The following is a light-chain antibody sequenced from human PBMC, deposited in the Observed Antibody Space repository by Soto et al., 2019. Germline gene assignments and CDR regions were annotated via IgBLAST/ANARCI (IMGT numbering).Light chain of an antibody. Sequence: EVVVTQSPATLSVSTGERATLSYRASQSVSSNLAWYQQKPGQAPRLLIYGASTRATGIPARFSGSGSGTEFTLTISSLQSEDFAVYYCQQYNNWPPITFGQGTRLEI. J-gene: IGKJ5*01. V-gene: IGKV3-15*01. CDR1: QSVSSN. CDR3: QQYNNWPPIT. CDR2: GAS.